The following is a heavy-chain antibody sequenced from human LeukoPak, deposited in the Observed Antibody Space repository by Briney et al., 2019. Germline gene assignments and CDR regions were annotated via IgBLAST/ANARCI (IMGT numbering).Heavy chain of an antibody. CDR2: MNHSGST. D-gene: IGHD5-12*01. CDR3: ASGVWRDGYNARSRGYYFDY. CDR1: GGSFSGYY. Sequence: SETLSLTCAVYGGSFSGYYWSWIGQPPGKGLEWIGKMNHSGSTNYNPSLKSRVTISVDTSKNQFSLKLSSVTAADTAVYYCASGVWRDGYNARSRGYYFDYWGQGTLVTVSS. V-gene: IGHV4-34*01. J-gene: IGHJ4*02.